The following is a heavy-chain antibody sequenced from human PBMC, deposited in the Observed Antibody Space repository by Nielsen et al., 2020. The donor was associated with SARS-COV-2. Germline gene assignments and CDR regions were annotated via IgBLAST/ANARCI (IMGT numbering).Heavy chain of an antibody. CDR1: GGTFSSYA. CDR2: INPSSGGT. CDR3: ARARATIFGLVMSYGMDV. D-gene: IGHD3/OR15-3a*01. J-gene: IGHJ6*02. V-gene: IGHV1-2*06. Sequence: ASVKVSCKASGGTFSSYAISWVRQAPGQGLEWMGRINPSSGGTNYAQKFQGTVTMTRDASISTVYMELTSDDTAVYYCARARATIFGLVMSYGMDVWGQGTTVAVSS.